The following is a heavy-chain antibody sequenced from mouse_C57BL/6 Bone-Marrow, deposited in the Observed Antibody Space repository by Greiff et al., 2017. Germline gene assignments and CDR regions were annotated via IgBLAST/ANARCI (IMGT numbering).Heavy chain of an antibody. D-gene: IGHD1-1*01. Sequence: DVMLVESGGGLVKPGGSLKLSCAASGFTFSDYGMHWVRQAPEKGLEWVAYISSGSSTIYYADTVKGRFTISRDNAKNTLFLQMTSLRSEDTAMYYCARSYGSSPYYAMDYWGQGTSVTFSS. J-gene: IGHJ4*01. CDR3: ARSYGSSPYYAMDY. V-gene: IGHV5-17*01. CDR1: GFTFSDYG. CDR2: ISSGSSTI.